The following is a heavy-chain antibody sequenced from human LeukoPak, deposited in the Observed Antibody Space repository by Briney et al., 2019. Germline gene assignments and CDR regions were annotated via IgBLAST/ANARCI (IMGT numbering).Heavy chain of an antibody. Sequence: ASVKVSCKASGYTFTSYGISLVRQAPGQGLEWMGWISAYNGNTNYAQKLQGRVTMTTDTSTSTAYMELRSLRSDDTAVYYCARSYDSSGYYXDAFXXWGQGTMVTX. CDR1: GYTFTSYG. D-gene: IGHD3-22*01. V-gene: IGHV1-18*01. CDR2: ISAYNGNT. CDR3: ARSYDSSGYYXDAFXX. J-gene: IGHJ3*01.